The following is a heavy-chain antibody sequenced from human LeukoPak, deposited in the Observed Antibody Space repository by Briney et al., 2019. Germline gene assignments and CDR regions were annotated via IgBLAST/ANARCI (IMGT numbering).Heavy chain of an antibody. J-gene: IGHJ4*02. D-gene: IGHD2-21*02. V-gene: IGHV3-7*04. CDR3: ARVYCGGDCSNLRFDY. CDR1: GFSFSSFW. Sequence: PGGSLRLSCAASGFSFSSFWMTWVRQTPGRGLEWVANIKRDGSEIYYVDSLKGRFIISRDNAKSSLYLQMNSLRAEDTAVYYCARVYCGGDCSNLRFDYWGQGTLVSVSS. CDR2: IKRDGSEI.